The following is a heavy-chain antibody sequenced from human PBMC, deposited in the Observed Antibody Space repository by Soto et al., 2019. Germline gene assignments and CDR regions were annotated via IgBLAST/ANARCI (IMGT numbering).Heavy chain of an antibody. CDR3: ARRWGPTFDF. CDR2: IYYSGST. D-gene: IGHD1-26*01. V-gene: IGHV4-59*01. J-gene: IGHJ4*02. Sequence: PSETLSLTCTFSGCSISSYYWSWIRQPPGKGLEWIGYIYYSGSTNYNPSLKSRVTISVDTSKNQFSLKLSSVTAADTAVYYCARRWGPTFDFWGQGTLVTVSS. CDR1: GCSISSYY.